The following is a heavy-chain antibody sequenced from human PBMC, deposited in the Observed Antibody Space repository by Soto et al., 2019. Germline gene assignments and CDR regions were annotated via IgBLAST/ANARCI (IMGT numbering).Heavy chain of an antibody. J-gene: IGHJ6*02. V-gene: IGHV3-7*01. CDR3: GRDEVRNGVGV. CDR1: GFTFTSYW. CDR2: IKGDGSEK. Sequence: PGGSLRLSCVASGFTFTSYWMSWVRQAPGKGLEWVANIKGDGSEKRYVDSVKGRLTISRDNAKNSVYLQMNSLRVEDTALYYCGRDEVRNGVGVWGQGTTVTVS.